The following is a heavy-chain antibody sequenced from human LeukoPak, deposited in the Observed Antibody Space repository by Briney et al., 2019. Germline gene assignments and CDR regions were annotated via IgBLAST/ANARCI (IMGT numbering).Heavy chain of an antibody. D-gene: IGHD3-9*01. J-gene: IGHJ3*02. CDR1: GYTFTGYY. V-gene: IGHV1-2*02. CDR2: INPNSGGT. Sequence: GASVKVSCKASGYTFTGYYMHWVRQAPGQGLEWMGWINPNSGGTNYAQKFQGRVTMTRDTSISTAYMELSSLRYDDAAVYYCARDSHGWLYTEAFDIWGQGTMVTVSS. CDR3: ARDSHGWLYTEAFDI.